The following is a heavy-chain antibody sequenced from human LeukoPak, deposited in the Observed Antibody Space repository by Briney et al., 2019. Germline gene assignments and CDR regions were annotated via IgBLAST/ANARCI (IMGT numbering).Heavy chain of an antibody. CDR1: GYTLTELS. CDR2: FDPEDGET. D-gene: IGHD3-22*01. V-gene: IGHV1-24*01. Sequence: ASVKVSCKVSGYTLTELSMHWVRQAPGKGLEWMGGFDPEDGETIYAQKFQGRVTMTVDTSTDTAYMELSSLRSEDTAVYYCTTGLHYYDSSGYSDYWGQGTLVTVSS. CDR3: TTGLHYYDSSGYSDY. J-gene: IGHJ4*02.